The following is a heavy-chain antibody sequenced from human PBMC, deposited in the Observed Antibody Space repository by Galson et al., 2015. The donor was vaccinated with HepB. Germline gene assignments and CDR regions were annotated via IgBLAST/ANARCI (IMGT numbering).Heavy chain of an antibody. CDR3: ARDQGGLVVAIDY. D-gene: IGHD3-16*01. CDR1: GYTFTDYY. Sequence: SVKVSCKASGYTFTDYYVHWVRQAPGQGLEWMGWISPNSGGTNFAQKFQGRVTLTRDTSLRRAYMELRRLRSDDTAVYYCARDQGGLVVAIDYWGQGTPVTVSS. J-gene: IGHJ4*02. V-gene: IGHV1-2*02. CDR2: ISPNSGGT.